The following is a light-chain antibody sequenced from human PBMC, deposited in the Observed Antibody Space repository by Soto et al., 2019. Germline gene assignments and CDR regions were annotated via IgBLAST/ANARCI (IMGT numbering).Light chain of an antibody. Sequence: EIVMTQSPATLSVSPGERATLSCRASQSVSSDLAWYQQKPGQAPWLLIYGASTRATAIPARFSGSGSGTEFTLTISSLQSEDFAVYYCQQYNYWWTFGQGTKVEIK. CDR3: QQYNYWWT. CDR2: GAS. V-gene: IGKV3-15*01. CDR1: QSVSSD. J-gene: IGKJ1*01.